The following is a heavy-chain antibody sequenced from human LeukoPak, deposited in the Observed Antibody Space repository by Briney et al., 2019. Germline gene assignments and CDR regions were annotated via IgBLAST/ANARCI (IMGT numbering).Heavy chain of an antibody. CDR2: IASGGST. Sequence: SETLSLTCTVSGDSISSGDYYWSWIRQPAGKGLEWIGRIASGGSTNYNPSLKSRVTISVDTSKNQFSLKLSSVTAADTAVYFCARGPYSYDSSGAFAIWGQGTMVTVSS. J-gene: IGHJ3*02. D-gene: IGHD3-22*01. CDR1: GDSISSGDYY. V-gene: IGHV4-61*02. CDR3: ARGPYSYDSSGAFAI.